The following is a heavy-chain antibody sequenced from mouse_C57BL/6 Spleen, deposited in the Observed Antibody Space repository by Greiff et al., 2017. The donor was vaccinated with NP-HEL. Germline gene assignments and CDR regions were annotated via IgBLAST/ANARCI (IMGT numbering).Heavy chain of an antibody. J-gene: IGHJ2*01. CDR2: INPYNGDT. CDR1: GYSFTGYF. Sequence: VVKPGDSVKISCKASGYSFTGYFMNWVMQSHGKSLEWIGRINPYNGDTFYNQKFKGKATLTVDKSSSTAHMELRSLTSEDSAVYYCARDGYYEDYFDYWGQGTTLTVSS. V-gene: IGHV1-20*01. D-gene: IGHD2-3*01. CDR3: ARDGYYEDYFDY.